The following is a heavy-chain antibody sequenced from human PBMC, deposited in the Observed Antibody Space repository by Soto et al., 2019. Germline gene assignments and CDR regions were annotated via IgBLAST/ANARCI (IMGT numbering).Heavy chain of an antibody. Sequence: SGPTLVNPTQTLTLTCTFSGFSLSTSGVGVGWIRQPPGKALEWLALIYWDDDKRYSPSLKSRLTITKDTSKNQVVLTMTNMDPVDTATYYCAHTALYYDFWSGYPREGYFDYWGQGTLVTVSS. CDR1: GFSLSTSGVG. V-gene: IGHV2-5*02. CDR3: AHTALYYDFWSGYPREGYFDY. CDR2: IYWDDDK. D-gene: IGHD3-3*01. J-gene: IGHJ4*02.